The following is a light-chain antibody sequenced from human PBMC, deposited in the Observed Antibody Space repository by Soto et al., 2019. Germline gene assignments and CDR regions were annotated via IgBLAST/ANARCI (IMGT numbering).Light chain of an antibody. V-gene: IGKV3-20*01. CDR1: QSITSNY. Sequence: EIVLTQSPGTLSLSPGERATLSCRASQSITSNYLAWYQQKPGQAPRLLIYGASSRATDIPDTFSGSGSGTDFTLTISRLEPEDFAVYYCQQYVSSPLTFGGGTKVEIK. J-gene: IGKJ4*01. CDR2: GAS. CDR3: QQYVSSPLT.